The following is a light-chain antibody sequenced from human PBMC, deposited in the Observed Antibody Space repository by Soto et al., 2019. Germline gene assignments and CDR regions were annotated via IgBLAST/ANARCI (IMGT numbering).Light chain of an antibody. V-gene: IGKV3-20*01. CDR2: GAS. J-gene: IGKJ1*01. CDR1: QSVSSY. CDR3: QQYVSSPWA. Sequence: SVLTQSPGTLSLSPGERATLSCRASQSVSSYLAWYQQKPGQAPRLLIYGASRRATGIPDRFTGSGSGTDFTLTISRLEPEDFAVYYCQQYVSSPWAFGQGTKVDIK.